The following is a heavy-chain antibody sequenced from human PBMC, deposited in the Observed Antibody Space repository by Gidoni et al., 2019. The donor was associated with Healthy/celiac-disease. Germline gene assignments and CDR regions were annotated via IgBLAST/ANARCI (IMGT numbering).Heavy chain of an antibody. CDR3: ASRVGGAVVAALPQAAAYYYYYYGMDV. CDR2: IIPIFGTA. J-gene: IGHJ6*02. CDR1: GGTFSSYA. Sequence: QVQLVQSGAEVKKPGSSVKVSCKASGGTFSSYAISWVRQAPGQGLEWMGGIIPIFGTANYAQKFQGRVTITADKSTSTAYMELSSLRSEYTAVYYCASRVGGAVVAALPQAAAYYYYYYGMDVWGQGTTVTVSS. V-gene: IGHV1-69*06. D-gene: IGHD2-15*01.